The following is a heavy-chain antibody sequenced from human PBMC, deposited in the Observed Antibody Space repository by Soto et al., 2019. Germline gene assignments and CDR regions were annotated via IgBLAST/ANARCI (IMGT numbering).Heavy chain of an antibody. CDR2: IKQDGSEK. D-gene: IGHD3-3*01. Sequence: EVQLVESGGGLVQPGGSLRLSCEASGFTFSSYWMSWVRQAPGKGLEWVANIKQDGSEKYYVDSVKGRFTISRDNAKNSLFLQMNSLRAEDTAVYYCARGFGRPWGQGTLVTVSS. CDR1: GFTFSSYW. J-gene: IGHJ4*02. V-gene: IGHV3-7*01. CDR3: ARGFGRP.